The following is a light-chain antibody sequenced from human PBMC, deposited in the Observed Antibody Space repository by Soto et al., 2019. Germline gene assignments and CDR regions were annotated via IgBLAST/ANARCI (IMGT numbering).Light chain of an antibody. J-gene: IGKJ1*01. CDR3: QQYGTSWT. CDR1: QSVSSSY. Sequence: ETVLTQSPGTLSLSPGERATLACRASQSVSSSYLAWYQQKPGQAPRLLIYGSSSRATGIPDRFSGSGSGTDFTLTISRLEPEHFAVYYCQQYGTSWTFGQGTKVEIK. CDR2: GSS. V-gene: IGKV3-20*01.